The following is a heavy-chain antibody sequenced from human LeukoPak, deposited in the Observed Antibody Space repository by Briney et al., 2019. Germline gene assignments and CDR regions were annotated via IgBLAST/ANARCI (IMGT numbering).Heavy chain of an antibody. CDR1: GGSISSYY. D-gene: IGHD5-24*01. V-gene: IGHV4-59*08. Sequence: SETLSLTCTVSGGSISSYYWSWIRQPPGKGLEWIGYIYYSGSTNYNPSLKSRVTISVDTSKNQFSLKLSSVTAADTAVYYCARLISDPGDGYNFDYWGQGTLVTVSS. CDR2: IYYSGST. J-gene: IGHJ4*02. CDR3: ARLISDPGDGYNFDY.